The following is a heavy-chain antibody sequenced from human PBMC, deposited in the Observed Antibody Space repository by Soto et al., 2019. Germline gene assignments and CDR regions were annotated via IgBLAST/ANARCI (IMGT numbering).Heavy chain of an antibody. Sequence: ASVKVSCKTSGYPFTDYFIHWVRQAPGQGLEWMGIISLYHHSTSYAQKFQGRLTVTADTSTTTVYMDLSSLTSEDSAVYWCARELYSCGGDCPYYMYYWGQGTLVTGSS. CDR1: GYPFTDYF. J-gene: IGHJ4*02. D-gene: IGHD2-21*02. CDR3: ARELYSCGGDCPYYMYY. V-gene: IGHV1-46*01. CDR2: ISLYHHST.